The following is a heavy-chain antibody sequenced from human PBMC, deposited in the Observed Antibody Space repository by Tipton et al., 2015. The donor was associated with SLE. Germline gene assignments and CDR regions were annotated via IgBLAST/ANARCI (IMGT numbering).Heavy chain of an antibody. CDR2: INSDGSST. CDR1: GFTFSSYW. J-gene: IGHJ6*03. Sequence: SLRLSCAASGFTFSSYWMHWVRQAPGKGLVWVSRINSDGSSTSYADSVKGRFTISRDNAKNTLYLQMNSLRAEDTAVYYCAREYPGYFYYMDVWGKGITATVSS. D-gene: IGHD2-2*01. V-gene: IGHV3-74*01. CDR3: AREYPGYFYYMDV.